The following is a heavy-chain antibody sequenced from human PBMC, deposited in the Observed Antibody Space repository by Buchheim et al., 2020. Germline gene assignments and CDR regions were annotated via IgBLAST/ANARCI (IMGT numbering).Heavy chain of an antibody. Sequence: QVHLVESGGGLVKPGGSLRLSCAASGFTFSDYYMNWVRQAPGKGLEWVSYISDRASMIYYVDSVKGRFTISRDNAKNSLFLQMNSLRAEDTAIYYCVRAIFRYGYLLSMDVWGQGTT. V-gene: IGHV3-11*01. D-gene: IGHD3-3*01. CDR2: ISDRASMI. CDR3: VRAIFRYGYLLSMDV. CDR1: GFTFSDYY. J-gene: IGHJ6*02.